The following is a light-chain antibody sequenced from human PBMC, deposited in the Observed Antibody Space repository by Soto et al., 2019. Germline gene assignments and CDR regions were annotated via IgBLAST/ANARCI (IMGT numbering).Light chain of an antibody. Sequence: EIVLTQSPGTLSLSPGASATLSCRASRSLDSGQLAWYQQKVGRAPRLLIYGASTRATGIPARFSGSGSGTEFTLTISSLQSEDFAVYYCQQYNNWPITFGQGTRLEIK. CDR2: GAS. CDR1: RSLDSGQ. CDR3: QQYNNWPIT. V-gene: IGKV3-15*01. J-gene: IGKJ5*01.